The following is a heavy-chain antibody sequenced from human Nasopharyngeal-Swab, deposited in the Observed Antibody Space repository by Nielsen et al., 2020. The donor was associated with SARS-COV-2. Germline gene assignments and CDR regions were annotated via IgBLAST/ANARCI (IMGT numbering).Heavy chain of an antibody. D-gene: IGHD3-3*01. CDR3: ARVGPRHYDFWSGYSFDY. CDR2: TYYRSKWYN. CDR1: GDSVSSNSAA. V-gene: IGHV6-1*01. J-gene: IGHJ4*02. Sequence: SETLSLTCAISGDSVSSNSAAWNWIRQSPSRGREWLGRTYYRSKWYNDYAVSVKSRITINPDTSKNQFSLQLNSVTPEDTAVYHCARVGPRHYDFWSGYSFDYWGQGTLVTVSS.